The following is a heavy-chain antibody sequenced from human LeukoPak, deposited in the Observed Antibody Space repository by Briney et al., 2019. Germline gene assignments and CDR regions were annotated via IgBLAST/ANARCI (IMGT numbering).Heavy chain of an antibody. D-gene: IGHD3-22*01. J-gene: IGHJ1*01. CDR1: GASMGSYY. V-gene: IGHV4-59*01. Sequence: PSETLSLAGTVSGASMGSYYCNSVRQPPGKGLEWIGYVHYSGSSNYNPSLKSRVTISVDTANNQYSLNLSSVTAADTAVYYCVRDTRSYDTSDYYQFDVWGQGSLVTVSS. CDR2: VHYSGSS. CDR3: VRDTRSYDTSDYYQFDV.